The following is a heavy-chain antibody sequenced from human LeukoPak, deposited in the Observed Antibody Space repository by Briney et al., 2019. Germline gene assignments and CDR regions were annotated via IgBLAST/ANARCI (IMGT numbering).Heavy chain of an antibody. D-gene: IGHD3-16*01. J-gene: IGHJ4*02. V-gene: IGHV3-7*03. CDR2: IKQDGSEK. CDR1: GFTFSSYS. Sequence: GGSLRLSCAASGFTFSSYSMNWVRQAPGKGLEWVANIKQDGSEKYYVDSVKGRFTISRDNAKNSLYLQMNSLRAEDTAVYYCASPFGGEGYWGQGTLVTVSS. CDR3: ASPFGGEGY.